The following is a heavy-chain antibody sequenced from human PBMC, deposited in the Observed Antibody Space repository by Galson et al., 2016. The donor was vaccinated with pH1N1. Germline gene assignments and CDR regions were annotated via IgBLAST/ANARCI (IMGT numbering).Heavy chain of an antibody. D-gene: IGHD2-21*02. CDR1: GGTFSSVG. J-gene: IGHJ4*01. CDR3: ARSPGYMVTALDN. CDR2: IIGMFAKT. Sequence: SVKVSCKDSGGTFSSVGISWVRQAPGQGLKWMGGIIGMFAKTNYAQKFQGRVTITADELTSTAYMDLSSLTSEYTAVYYCARSPGYMVTALDNWGHGTLVTVSS. V-gene: IGHV1-69*13.